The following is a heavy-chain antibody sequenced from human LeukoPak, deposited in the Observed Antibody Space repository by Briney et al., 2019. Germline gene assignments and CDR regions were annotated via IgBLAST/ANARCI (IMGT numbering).Heavy chain of an antibody. Sequence: PGGSLRLSCAASGFTFSSYAMSWVRQAPGKGLEWVSAISGSGGSTCYADSVKGRFTISRDNSKNTLYLQMNSLRAEDTAVYYCAKCACSGGSCYPLYWGQGTLVTVSS. CDR2: ISGSGGST. CDR1: GFTFSSYA. D-gene: IGHD2-15*01. CDR3: AKCACSGGSCYPLY. J-gene: IGHJ4*02. V-gene: IGHV3-23*01.